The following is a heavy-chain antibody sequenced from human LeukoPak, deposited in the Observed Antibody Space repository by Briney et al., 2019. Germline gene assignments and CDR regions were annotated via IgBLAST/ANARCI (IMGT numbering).Heavy chain of an antibody. Sequence: PGGSLRLTCAASGLTFSSYWMSWVRQAPGKGLEWVGNIKQDGSEKYYVDSVKGRFTISRDNAKNSLHLQINSLRAEDTAVYYCSIYRKWANRDFWSGYHNHPQEWGQQTLVTVSS. V-gene: IGHV3-7*01. CDR3: SIYRKWANRDFWSGYHNHPQE. D-gene: IGHD3-3*01. CDR1: GLTFSSYW. CDR2: IKQDGSEK. J-gene: IGHJ4*02.